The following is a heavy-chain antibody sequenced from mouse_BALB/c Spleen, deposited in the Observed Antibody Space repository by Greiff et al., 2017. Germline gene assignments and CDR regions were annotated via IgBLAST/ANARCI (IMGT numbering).Heavy chain of an antibody. J-gene: IGHJ3*01. Sequence: QVQLQQSGAELARPGASVKLSCKASGYTFTSYWMQWVKQRPGQGLEWIGAIYPGDGDTRYTQKFKGKATLTADKSSSTAYMQLSSLASEDSAVYYCARSYYDPRGFAYWGQGTLVTVSA. CDR2: IYPGDGDT. D-gene: IGHD2-4*01. CDR3: ARSYYDPRGFAY. V-gene: IGHV1-87*01. CDR1: GYTFTSYW.